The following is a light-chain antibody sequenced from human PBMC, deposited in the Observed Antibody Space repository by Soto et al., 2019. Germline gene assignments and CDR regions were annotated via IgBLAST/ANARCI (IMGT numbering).Light chain of an antibody. Sequence: EIVLTQSPGTLSLSPGERATLSCRASQSVSSSYLAWYQQKPGQAPRLLIYGASTRATGIPARFSGSGSGTEFTLTISSLQPEDFAVYYCQQYNNWPWTFGQGTKVDI. V-gene: IGKV3-15*01. CDR2: GAS. CDR3: QQYNNWPWT. CDR1: QSVSSSY. J-gene: IGKJ1*01.